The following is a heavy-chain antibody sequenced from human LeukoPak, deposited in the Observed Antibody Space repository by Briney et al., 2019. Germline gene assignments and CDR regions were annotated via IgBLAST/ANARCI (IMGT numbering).Heavy chain of an antibody. CDR1: GFTFRRYG. D-gene: IGHD3-10*02. Sequence: GGSLRLSCAASGFTFRRYGMSWVRQAPGKGLEWVSYISSSGSTIYYADSVKGRFTISRDNAKNSLYLQMNSLRAEDTAVYYCAELGITMIGGVWGKGTTVTISS. V-gene: IGHV3-48*03. J-gene: IGHJ6*04. CDR2: ISSSGSTI. CDR3: AELGITMIGGV.